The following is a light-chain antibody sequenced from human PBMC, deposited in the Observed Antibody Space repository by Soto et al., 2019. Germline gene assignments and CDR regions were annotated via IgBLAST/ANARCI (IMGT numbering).Light chain of an antibody. V-gene: IGKV1-33*01. CDR1: QNINNY. Sequence: IPMTESPSSLSASVGHRLTITCQASQNINNYLNWHKQKPGRAPQILIYDASNLEAGVPSRFRGSGSGTDFTITIRRLQPDEIASDDCQHYENPPTFGQGTRLEIK. J-gene: IGKJ5*01. CDR2: DAS. CDR3: QHYENPPT.